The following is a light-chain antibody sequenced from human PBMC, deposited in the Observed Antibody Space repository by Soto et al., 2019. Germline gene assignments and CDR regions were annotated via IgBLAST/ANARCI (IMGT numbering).Light chain of an antibody. V-gene: IGKV3-15*01. CDR3: RQYNNWPCT. Sequence: EQVMSQSPATLSVAPGERATLSCRARQSVSSDLAWYQQKPGQAPRLLIYSASTRATGIPARLSGSGSGTEFTLIISSLQSEYLAVSYCRQYNNWPCTVGQGTKVAIK. CDR2: SAS. J-gene: IGKJ1*01. CDR1: QSVSSD.